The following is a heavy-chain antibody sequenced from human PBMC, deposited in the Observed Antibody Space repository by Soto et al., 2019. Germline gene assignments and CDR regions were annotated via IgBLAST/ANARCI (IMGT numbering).Heavy chain of an antibody. J-gene: IGHJ4*02. CDR2: NWNDEKTK. V-gene: IGHV3-33*01. CDR1: GFFFGGYG. D-gene: IGHD2-2*01. CDR3: ARHGASGSSSAMFDY. Sequence: QVQLVDSGGGVVQPGRSLRLSCAASGFFFGGYGMHWVRQAPGKGLEWVAGNWNDEKTKFYADSVKGRFTISRDNSKNTLWLQMDGLRAEDTAVYYCARHGASGSSSAMFDYWGQGTLVTVSS.